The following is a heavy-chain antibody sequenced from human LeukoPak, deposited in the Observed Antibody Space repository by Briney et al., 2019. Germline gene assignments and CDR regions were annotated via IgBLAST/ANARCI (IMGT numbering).Heavy chain of an antibody. CDR1: GDSINSLDL. V-gene: IGHV4-4*02. CDR3: AGLVGRYSSGLYYYYFDY. CDR2: MYLSGTT. D-gene: IGHD3-22*01. Sequence: SETLSLTCTVSGDSINSLDLWSWVRQPPGKGLEWIGEMYLSGTTHSNPSVKSRVTISIDKPKNQLFLNLSSVTAADTAVYYCAGLVGRYSSGLYYYYFDYWGQGTLVTVSS. J-gene: IGHJ4*02.